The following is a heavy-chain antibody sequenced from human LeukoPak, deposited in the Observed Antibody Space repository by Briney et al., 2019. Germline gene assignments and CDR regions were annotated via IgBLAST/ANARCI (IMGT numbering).Heavy chain of an antibody. CDR1: GGSISSYY. V-gene: IGHV4-4*07. Sequence: SETLSLTCIVSGGSISSYYWSWMRQPAGKGLEWIGRIYSSGNTNYNPSLKSRVTMSVDTSKNQFSLNLSSVTAADTAVYYCARGPRSSDWYSIDYWGQGTLLTVSS. CDR3: ARGPRSSDWYSIDY. D-gene: IGHD6-19*01. CDR2: IYSSGNT. J-gene: IGHJ4*02.